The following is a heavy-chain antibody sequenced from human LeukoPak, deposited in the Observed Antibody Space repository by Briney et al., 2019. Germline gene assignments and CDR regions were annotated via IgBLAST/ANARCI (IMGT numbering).Heavy chain of an antibody. V-gene: IGHV3-9*01. CDR1: GFTFDDYA. CDR3: AKGDDYDYVVKWNYFDY. Sequence: GGSLRLSCAASGFTFDDYAMHWVRQAPGKGLEWVSGISWNSGSIDYADSVNGRFTISRDNAKNSLYLQMNSLRAEDTALYYCAKGDDYDYVVKWNYFDYWGQGTLVTVSS. J-gene: IGHJ4*02. D-gene: IGHD3-16*01. CDR2: ISWNSGSI.